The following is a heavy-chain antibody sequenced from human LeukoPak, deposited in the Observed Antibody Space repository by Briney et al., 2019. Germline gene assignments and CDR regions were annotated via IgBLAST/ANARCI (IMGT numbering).Heavy chain of an antibody. J-gene: IGHJ3*02. CDR1: GYTFTSYY. D-gene: IGHD3-3*01. CDR2: INPSSGST. Sequence: ASVKVSCKASGYTFTSYYMHWVRQAPGQGLEWMGIINPSSGSTSYAQKFQGRVTMTRDTSTSTVYMELSSLRSEDTAVYYCARDSGTIFGVVTFAFDIWGQGTMVTVSS. CDR3: ARDSGTIFGVVTFAFDI. V-gene: IGHV1-46*01.